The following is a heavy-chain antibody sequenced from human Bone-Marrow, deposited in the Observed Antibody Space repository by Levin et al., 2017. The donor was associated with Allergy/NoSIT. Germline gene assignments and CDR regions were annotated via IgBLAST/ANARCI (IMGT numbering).Heavy chain of an antibody. CDR1: GFTFSNFA. V-gene: IGHV3-30-3*01. CDR3: ARGPGLAVGNGYFDS. D-gene: IGHD6-19*01. CDR2: IPHDGANT. Sequence: GGSLRLSCGASGFTFSNFAMHWVRQAPGKGLEWVAAIPHDGANTYYTDSVRDRFTISRDNSKNTPFVEMNSLRVEGTAVYYCARGPGLAVGNGYFDSWGQGTLVTVSS. J-gene: IGHJ5*01.